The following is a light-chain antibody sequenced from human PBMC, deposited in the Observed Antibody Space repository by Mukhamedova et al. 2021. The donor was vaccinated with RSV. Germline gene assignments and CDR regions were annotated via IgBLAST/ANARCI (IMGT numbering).Light chain of an antibody. J-gene: IGKJ4*01. Sequence: WYQRRVHGQNPKLLIYAASTLQSGVPSRFSGSASGTNFTLTISSLQPEDVATYYCQKYNSAPQVTFGGGTKVEIK. V-gene: IGKV1-27*01. CDR3: QKYNSAPQVT. CDR2: AAS.